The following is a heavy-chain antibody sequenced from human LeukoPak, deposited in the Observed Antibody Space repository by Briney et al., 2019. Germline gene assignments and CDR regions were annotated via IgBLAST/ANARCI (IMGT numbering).Heavy chain of an antibody. CDR1: GGSISSYY. D-gene: IGHD6-6*01. V-gene: IGHV4-59*08. Sequence: SETLSLTCTVSGGSISSYYWSWIRQPPGKGLEWIGYIYYSGSTNYNPSLKSRVTISVDTSKNQFSLKLSSVTAADAAVYYCARFGYSSSSWYFQHWGQGTLVTVSS. J-gene: IGHJ1*01. CDR2: IYYSGST. CDR3: ARFGYSSSSWYFQH.